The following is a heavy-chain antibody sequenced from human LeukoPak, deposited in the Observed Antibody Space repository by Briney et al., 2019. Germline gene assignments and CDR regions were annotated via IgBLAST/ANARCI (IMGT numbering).Heavy chain of an antibody. J-gene: IGHJ6*02. CDR2: IYYSGST. V-gene: IGHV4-31*03. Sequence: PSETLSLTCTVSGGSISSGGYYWSWIRQHPGKGLEWIGYIYYSGSTYYNPSLKSRVTISVDTSKNQFSLRLSSVTAADTAVYYCARDLGSLCHYGMDVWGQGTTVTVSS. D-gene: IGHD2-21*01. CDR1: GGSISSGGYY. CDR3: ARDLGSLCHYGMDV.